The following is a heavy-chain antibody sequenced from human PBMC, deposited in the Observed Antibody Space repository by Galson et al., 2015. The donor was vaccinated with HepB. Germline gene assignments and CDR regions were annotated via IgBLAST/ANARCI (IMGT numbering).Heavy chain of an antibody. D-gene: IGHD1-26*01. CDR3: ARGWSGSYDY. V-gene: IGHV3-21*01. CDR2: ISSSSSYI. CDR1: GFTFSSYS. Sequence: SLRLSCAASGFTFSSYSMNWVRQAPGKGLEWVSSISSSSSYIYYAGSVKGRFTISRDNAKNSLYLQMNSLRAEDTAVYYCARGWSGSYDYWGQGTLITVSS. J-gene: IGHJ4*02.